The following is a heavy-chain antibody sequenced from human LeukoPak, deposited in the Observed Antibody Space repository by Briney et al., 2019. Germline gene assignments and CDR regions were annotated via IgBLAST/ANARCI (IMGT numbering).Heavy chain of an antibody. CDR1: GGSISSSSYY. CDR2: IYYSGST. D-gene: IGHD3-10*01. Sequence: PSETLSLTCTVSGGSISSSSYYWGWIRQPPGKGLEWIGSIYYSGSTNYNPSLKSRVTISVDTSKNQFSLKLSSVTAADTAVYYCARVRGSYYYYNMDVWGKGTTVTVSS. J-gene: IGHJ6*03. V-gene: IGHV4-39*07. CDR3: ARVRGSYYYYNMDV.